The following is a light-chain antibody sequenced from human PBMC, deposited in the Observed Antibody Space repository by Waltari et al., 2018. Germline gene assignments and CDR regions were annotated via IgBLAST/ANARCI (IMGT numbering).Light chain of an antibody. J-gene: IGLJ3*02. CDR1: SSNIGRIF. V-gene: IGLV1-44*01. Sequence: SVLTQPPSASGTSGLRVTTACSRTSSNIGRIFVTWYRQVPGTAPKLLSYNRSQRPSGVPDRFSGSKSGTSASLDISGLQSEDEADYYCAAWDDSLNGVFGGGTKLTVL. CDR3: AAWDDSLNGV. CDR2: NRS.